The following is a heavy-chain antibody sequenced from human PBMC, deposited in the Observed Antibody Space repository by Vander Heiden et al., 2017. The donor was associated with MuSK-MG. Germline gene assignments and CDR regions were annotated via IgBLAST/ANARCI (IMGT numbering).Heavy chain of an antibody. V-gene: IGHV3-21*02. Sequence: ELQLVESGGGLVKPGGSLRLTCEASGFTFSTSTMNWVRQAPGKGLEWVSSITRRSSIYYADSVKGRFTISRDNAKSSLYLQMNSLRVEDTAVYYCARDPGPGDSWGQGTLVTVSS. CDR3: ARDPGPGDS. CDR2: ITRRSSI. J-gene: IGHJ4*02. CDR1: GFTFSTST.